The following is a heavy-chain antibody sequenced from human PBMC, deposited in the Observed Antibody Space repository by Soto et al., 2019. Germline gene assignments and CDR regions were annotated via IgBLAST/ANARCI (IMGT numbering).Heavy chain of an antibody. CDR3: ARLGKYCSSTSCYKYDFWSGYYAFDI. CDR1: GGSISSYY. Sequence: SETLSLTCTVSGGSISSYYWSWIRQPPGKGLEWIGYIYYSGSTNYNPSLKSRVTISVDTSKNHFSLKLSSVTAADTAVYYCARLGKYCSSTSCYKYDFWSGYYAFDIWGQGTMVTVSS. D-gene: IGHD2-2*02. CDR2: IYYSGST. J-gene: IGHJ3*02. V-gene: IGHV4-59*08.